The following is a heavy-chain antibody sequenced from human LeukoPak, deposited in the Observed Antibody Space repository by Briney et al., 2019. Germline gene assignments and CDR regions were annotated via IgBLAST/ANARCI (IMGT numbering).Heavy chain of an antibody. Sequence: GGSLRLSCAASGFPFSTNDMTWVRQAPGKGLEWVSAISGSASGGTTYGDSVKGRFTISRDNSESTLYLQMNSLRVEDTAVYYCAKVKNYWYFEYWGRGTLVTVCS. CDR3: AKVKNYWYFEY. J-gene: IGHJ4*02. CDR1: GFPFSTND. V-gene: IGHV3-23*01. CDR2: ISGSASGGT. D-gene: IGHD1-7*01.